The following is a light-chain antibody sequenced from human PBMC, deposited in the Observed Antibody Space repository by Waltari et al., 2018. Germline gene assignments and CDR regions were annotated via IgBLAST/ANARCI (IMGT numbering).Light chain of an antibody. CDR2: DTS. V-gene: IGKV3-20*01. J-gene: IGKJ1*01. CDR1: QSVSRS. Sequence: EVVLTQSPGTLSLSPGEGATLSCRASQSVSRSIAWYQQKPGQAPRLLIYDTSRRATGIPDRFSGSGSGTDFSLTISRLEPEDFAMYYCQKYASLPATFGQGTKVEIK. CDR3: QKYASLPAT.